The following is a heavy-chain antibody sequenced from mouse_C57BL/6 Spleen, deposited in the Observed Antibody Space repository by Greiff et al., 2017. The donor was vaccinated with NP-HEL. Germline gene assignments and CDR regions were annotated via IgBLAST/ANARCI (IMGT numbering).Heavy chain of an antibody. CDR3: ARYIYYYGSSYYFDY. V-gene: IGHV1-84*01. D-gene: IGHD1-1*01. J-gene: IGHJ2*01. Sequence: VQRVESGPELVKPGASVKISCKASGYTFTDYYINWVKQRPGQGLEWIGWIYPGSGNTKYNEKFKGKATLTVDTSSSTAYMQLSSLTSEDSAVYFCARYIYYYGSSYYFDYWGQGTTLTVSS. CDR2: IYPGSGNT. CDR1: GYTFTDYY.